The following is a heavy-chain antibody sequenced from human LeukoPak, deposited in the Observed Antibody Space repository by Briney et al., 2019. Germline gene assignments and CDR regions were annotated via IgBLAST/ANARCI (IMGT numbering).Heavy chain of an antibody. CDR3: ARNRRYCSSTSCYKASGNWFDP. J-gene: IGHJ5*02. CDR1: GGTFSSYA. Sequence: ASVKVSCKASGGTFSSYAISWVRQAPGQGLEWMGWINPNSGGTNYAQKFQGRVTMTRDTSISTAYMELSRLRSDDTAVYYCARNRRYCSSTSCYKASGNWFDPWGQGTLVTVSS. D-gene: IGHD2-2*02. CDR2: INPNSGGT. V-gene: IGHV1-2*02.